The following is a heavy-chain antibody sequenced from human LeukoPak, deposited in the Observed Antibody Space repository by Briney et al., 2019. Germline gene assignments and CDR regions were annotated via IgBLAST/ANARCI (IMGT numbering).Heavy chain of an antibody. Sequence: SETLSLTCTVSGDSISTYYWSWIRQPPGKGLEWIGYIYYSGSTNYNPSLKSRVTISVDTSKNQFSLKLSSVTAADTAVYYCARHPRMRGYCSGGSCPNWFDPWGQGTLVTVSS. CDR3: ARHPRMRGYCSGGSCPNWFDP. V-gene: IGHV4-59*08. D-gene: IGHD2-15*01. CDR1: GDSISTYY. J-gene: IGHJ5*02. CDR2: IYYSGST.